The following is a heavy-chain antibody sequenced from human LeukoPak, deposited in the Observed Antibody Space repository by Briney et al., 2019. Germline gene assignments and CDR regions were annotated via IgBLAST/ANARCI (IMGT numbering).Heavy chain of an antibody. CDR2: IDSSGDVI. CDR1: GFTFSDYY. J-gene: IGHJ5*02. CDR3: AKGTHSSSWHWFDP. D-gene: IGHD6-13*01. V-gene: IGHV3-11*01. Sequence: GGSLRLSCAASGFTFSDYYMTWIRQAPGEGLEWLSYIDSSGDVIYYADSVKSRFTISRDNGKNSLYLQMNSLRVEDTAVYYCAKGTHSSSWHWFDPWGQGTLVTVSS.